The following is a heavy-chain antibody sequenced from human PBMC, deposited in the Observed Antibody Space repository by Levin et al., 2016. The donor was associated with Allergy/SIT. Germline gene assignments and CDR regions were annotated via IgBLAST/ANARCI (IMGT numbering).Heavy chain of an antibody. V-gene: IGHV1-58*01. CDR2: IVVGSGNT. CDR1: GFTFTSSA. CDR3: ARAPYSSGWYRYGMDV. J-gene: IGHJ6*02. D-gene: IGHD6-19*01. Sequence: SVKVSCKASGFTFTSSAVQWVRQARGQRLEWIGWIVVGSGNTSYAQKFQGRVTMTRDTSTSTVYMELSSLRSEDTAVYYCARAPYSSGWYRYGMDVWGQGTTVTVSS.